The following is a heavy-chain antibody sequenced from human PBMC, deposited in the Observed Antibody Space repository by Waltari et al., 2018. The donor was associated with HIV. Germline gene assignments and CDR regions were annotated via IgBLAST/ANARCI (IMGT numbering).Heavy chain of an antibody. J-gene: IGHJ4*02. CDR1: GGSFSGYY. CDR3: ARDPSLTQQLGYFDY. CDR2: INHSGFT. V-gene: IGHV4-34*01. Sequence: QVQLQQWGAGLLKPSETLSLTCAVYGGSFSGYYWSWIRQPPGKGLEWIGEINHSGFTNYNPSLKSRVTISVDTSKKQFSLNLSSVTAADTAVYYCARDPSLTQQLGYFDYWGQGTLVTVSS. D-gene: IGHD6-13*01.